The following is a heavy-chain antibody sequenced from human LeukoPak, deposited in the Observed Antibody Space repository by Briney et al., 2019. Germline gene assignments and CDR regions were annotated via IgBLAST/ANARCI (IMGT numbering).Heavy chain of an antibody. J-gene: IGHJ3*02. D-gene: IGHD3-22*01. CDR3: ARGALYYYDSSGIPGAFDI. CDR2: ISYDGSNK. V-gene: IGHV3-30*03. CDR1: GFTFSSYS. Sequence: SLRLSCGASGFTFSSYSMTWVRQAPGKGLEWVAVISYDGSNKYYADSVKGRFTISRDNSKNTLYLQMNSLRAEDTVVYYCARGALYYYDSSGIPGAFDIWGQGTMVTVSS.